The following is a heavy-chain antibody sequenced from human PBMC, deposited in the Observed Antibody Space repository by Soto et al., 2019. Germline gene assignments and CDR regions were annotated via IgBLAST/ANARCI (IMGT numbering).Heavy chain of an antibody. V-gene: IGHV3-30*18. Sequence: LRLSCATSGFRFSSYGMHWVRQAPGKGLEWVAVMSYDGSKKYYADSVKGRFIISRDNSKNTLYVQMNSLRTEDTAVYYCAKDRLRAGGLVPISLDAFDFWGRGTMVTVSS. CDR3: AKDRLRAGGLVPISLDAFDF. J-gene: IGHJ3*01. D-gene: IGHD6-19*01. CDR2: MSYDGSKK. CDR1: GFRFSSYG.